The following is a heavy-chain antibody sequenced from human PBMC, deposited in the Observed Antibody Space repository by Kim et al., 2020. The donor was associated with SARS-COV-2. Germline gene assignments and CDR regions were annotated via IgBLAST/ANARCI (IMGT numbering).Heavy chain of an antibody. V-gene: IGHV3-30*18. J-gene: IGHJ6*02. D-gene: IGHD3-10*01. CDR1: GFTFSSYG. Sequence: GGSLRLSCAASGFTFSSYGMHWVRQAPGKGLEWVAVISYDGSNKYYADFVKGRFTISRDNSMNTLYLQMNSLRAEDTAVYYCAKESGSGSYYAWTYYYYGMDVWGQGTTVTVS. CDR2: ISYDGSNK. CDR3: AKESGSGSYYAWTYYYYGMDV.